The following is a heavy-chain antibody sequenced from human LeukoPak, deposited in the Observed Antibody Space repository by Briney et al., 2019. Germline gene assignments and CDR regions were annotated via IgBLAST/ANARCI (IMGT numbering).Heavy chain of an antibody. D-gene: IGHD2-15*01. Sequence: PGGSLRLSCAASGFTFSSYGMHWVRQAPGKGLEWVAVISYDGSNKYYADSVKGRFTISRDNSKNTLYLQMNSLRAEDTAVYYCAKELEGGPLDYWGQGTLVTVSS. J-gene: IGHJ4*02. CDR1: GFTFSSYG. CDR3: AKELEGGPLDY. V-gene: IGHV3-30*18. CDR2: ISYDGSNK.